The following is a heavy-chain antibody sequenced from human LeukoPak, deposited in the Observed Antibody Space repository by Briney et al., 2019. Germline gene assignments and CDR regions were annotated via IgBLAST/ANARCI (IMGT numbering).Heavy chain of an antibody. CDR1: GGTFSSYA. Sequence: SVKVSCKASGGTFSSYAISWVRQAPGQGLEWMGRIIPILGIANYAQKFQGRVTITADKSTSTAYMELSSLRFEDTAVYYCARSPCSTTSCYKKGGAVDIWAQGTMVTVSS. J-gene: IGHJ3*02. V-gene: IGHV1-69*04. CDR2: IIPILGIA. D-gene: IGHD2-2*02. CDR3: ARSPCSTTSCYKKGGAVDI.